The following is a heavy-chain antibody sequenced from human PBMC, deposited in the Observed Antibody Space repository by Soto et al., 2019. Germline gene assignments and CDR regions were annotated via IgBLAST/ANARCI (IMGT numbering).Heavy chain of an antibody. CDR1: GYTFIKYG. Sequence: QVQLVQSGAEVKNPGASVKVSCKASGYTFIKYGISWVRQAPGQGLERMGWINTYNGNTKYAQKLQGRVTLTTDTSTSTAYMELRSLNSDDTAVYYCARTSMVRGVIRGDGAFDIWGQGTMVSVSS. D-gene: IGHD3-10*01. CDR3: ARTSMVRGVIRGDGAFDI. J-gene: IGHJ3*02. CDR2: INTYNGNT. V-gene: IGHV1-18*01.